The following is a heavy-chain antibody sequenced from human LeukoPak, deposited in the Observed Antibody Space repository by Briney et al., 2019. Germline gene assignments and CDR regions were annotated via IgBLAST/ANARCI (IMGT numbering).Heavy chain of an antibody. J-gene: IGHJ5*02. Sequence: PGRSLRLSCAASGFTFSIYGMHWVRQTPGKGLEWVAVISSDGSTEHYADSVKGRFTISRDNSKNTLYLQMNSLRGEDPAVYYCGKKQAGNYYQPPDLWGQGTLVTLSS. CDR1: GFTFSIYG. CDR3: GKKQAGNYYQPPDL. CDR2: ISSDGSTE. V-gene: IGHV3-30*18. D-gene: IGHD3-10*01.